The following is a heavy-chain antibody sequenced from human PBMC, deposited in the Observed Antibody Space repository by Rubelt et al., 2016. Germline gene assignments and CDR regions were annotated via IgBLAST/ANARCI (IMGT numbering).Heavy chain of an antibody. CDR2: IDPSDSYT. D-gene: IGHD3-3*01. J-gene: IGHJ4*02. Sequence: EVQLVQSGAEVKKPGESLKISCKGSGYSFTSYWISWVRQMPGKGLEWMGRIDPSDSYTNYSPSFQVHVTISADKSIITAYLQWSSLKASDTAMYYCAIYDFWSGYYLDYWGQGTLVTVSS. CDR1: GYSFTSYW. V-gene: IGHV5-10-1*01. CDR3: AIYDFWSGYYLDY.